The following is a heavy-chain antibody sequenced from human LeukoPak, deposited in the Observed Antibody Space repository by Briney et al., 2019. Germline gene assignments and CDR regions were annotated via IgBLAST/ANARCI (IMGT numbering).Heavy chain of an antibody. CDR2: IYPGDSDT. Sequence: GESLKISCKGSGYSFTSYWIGWVRQMPGKGLEWMGIIYPGDSDTRYSPSFQGQVTISADKSISTAYLQWNSLKASDTAMYYCARPANDFWSGYYTLDAFDIWGQGTMVTVSS. CDR1: GYSFTSYW. D-gene: IGHD3-3*01. J-gene: IGHJ3*02. V-gene: IGHV5-51*01. CDR3: ARPANDFWSGYYTLDAFDI.